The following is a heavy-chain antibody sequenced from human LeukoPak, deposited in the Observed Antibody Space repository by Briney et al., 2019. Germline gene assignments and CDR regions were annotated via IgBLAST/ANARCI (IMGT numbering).Heavy chain of an antibody. CDR2: ISSSASYL. Sequence: GGPLRLSCAASGFTFTNYDINWVRQVPGKGLEWVSSISSSASYLHYADSVRGRFTISRDNAKNTLYLQMNTLRVEDTAVYYCTRDLMDYDVSTGLHHYYMDVWGQGTTVTVSS. J-gene: IGHJ6*02. V-gene: IGHV3-21*01. CDR1: GFTFTNYD. CDR3: TRDLMDYDVSTGLHHYYMDV. D-gene: IGHD3-9*01.